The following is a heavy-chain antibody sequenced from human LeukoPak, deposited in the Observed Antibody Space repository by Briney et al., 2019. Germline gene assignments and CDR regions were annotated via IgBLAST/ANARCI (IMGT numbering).Heavy chain of an antibody. CDR2: IIPIFGTA. CDR3: ARAVPGDAFDI. V-gene: IGHV1-69*05. Sequence: SVKVSCKASGYTSSSYAISWVRQAPGQGLEWMGRIIPIFGTANYAQKFQGRVTITTDESTSTAYMELNSLGSDDTAVYYCARAVPGDAFDIWGQGTMVTVSS. CDR1: GYTSSSYA. J-gene: IGHJ3*02. D-gene: IGHD1-14*01.